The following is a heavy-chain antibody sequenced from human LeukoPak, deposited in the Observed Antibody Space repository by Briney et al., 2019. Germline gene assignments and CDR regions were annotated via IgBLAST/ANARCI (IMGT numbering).Heavy chain of an antibody. D-gene: IGHD5-24*01. V-gene: IGHV3-23*01. CDR2: ISANGATT. CDR1: GFTFSNYA. J-gene: IGHJ4*02. CDR3: ARVKEIDTILPPFHY. Sequence: GGSLRLSCVASGFTFSNYAMSWVRQAPGKGLEWVSSISANGATTFYADSVKGRFTISRDNSKNTLYLQVNSLRAADTAIYYCARVKEIDTILPPFHYWGEGTLVTVSS.